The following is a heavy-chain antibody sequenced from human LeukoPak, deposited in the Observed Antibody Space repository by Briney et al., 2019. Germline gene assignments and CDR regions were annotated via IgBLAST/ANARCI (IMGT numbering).Heavy chain of an antibody. CDR2: IRSSSSYI. Sequence: GGSLRLSCAASGFTFSGYSMNWVRQAPGKGLECVSSIRSSSSYIYYADSVKGRFTISRDNAKNSLYLQMNRLRAEDTAVYYCARDTSHDYGDSTPRLFDYWGQGTLVTVSS. V-gene: IGHV3-21*01. J-gene: IGHJ4*02. D-gene: IGHD4-17*01. CDR1: GFTFSGYS. CDR3: ARDTSHDYGDSTPRLFDY.